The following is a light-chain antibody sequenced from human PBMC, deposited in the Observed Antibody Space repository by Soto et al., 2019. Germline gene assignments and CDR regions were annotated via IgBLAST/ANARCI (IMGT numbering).Light chain of an antibody. V-gene: IGLV1-40*01. CDR2: GNS. Sequence: QSVLTQPPSVSGAPGQRVTISCTESSSNIGAGYDVHWYLQLPGTAPKLLIYGNSNRPSGVPDRFSGSKSGTSASLAITGLQAEVEADYYCQSYDSSLSGWVFGGGTKLPS. J-gene: IGLJ3*02. CDR3: QSYDSSLSGWV. CDR1: SSNIGAGYD.